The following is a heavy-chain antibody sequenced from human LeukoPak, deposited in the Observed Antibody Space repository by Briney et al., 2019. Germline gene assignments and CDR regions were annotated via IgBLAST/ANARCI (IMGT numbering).Heavy chain of an antibody. CDR2: INPSGGST. V-gene: IGHV1-46*01. Sequence: ASVKVSCKASGYTFTSYYMHWVRQAPGQGLEWMGIINPSGGSTSYAQKFQGRVTMTRDTSTSTVYMELSSLRSEDTAVYYCARGLQDDTESPYYDFWSGLLYYMDVWGKGTTVTVSS. D-gene: IGHD3-3*01. CDR3: ARGLQDDTESPYYDFWSGLLYYMDV. J-gene: IGHJ6*03. CDR1: GYTFTSYY.